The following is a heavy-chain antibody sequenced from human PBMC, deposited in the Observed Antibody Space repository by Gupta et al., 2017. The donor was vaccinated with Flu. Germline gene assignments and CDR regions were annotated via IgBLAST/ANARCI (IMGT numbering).Heavy chain of an antibody. CDR2: MNPNSGNT. Sequence: QVQLVQSGAEVKKPGASVKVSCKASGYTFTSYDINWVRQATGQGLEWMGWMNPNSGNTGYAQKFQGRVTMTRNTSISTAYMELSSLRSEDTAVYYCARGYCSSTSGYCMVMDAFDIWGQGTMVTVSS. J-gene: IGHJ3*02. D-gene: IGHD2-2*01. CDR3: ARGYCSSTSGYCMVMDAFDI. V-gene: IGHV1-8*01. CDR1: GYTFTSYD.